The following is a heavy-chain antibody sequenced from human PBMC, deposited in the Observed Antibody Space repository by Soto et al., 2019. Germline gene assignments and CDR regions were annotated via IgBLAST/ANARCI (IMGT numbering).Heavy chain of an antibody. Sequence: TLSLTCTVSGGSVSSSSYYWGWVRQPPGKGLEWIGSVYYSGSTYYNPSLESRVTISVDKSKNQFSLKLMSLSAADTAVYYCGRREGLPKLSSFLASWGQGALVPV. D-gene: IGHD3-3*01. CDR1: GGSVSSSSYY. CDR2: VYYSGST. CDR3: GRREGLPKLSSFLAS. J-gene: IGHJ5*02. V-gene: IGHV4-39*01.